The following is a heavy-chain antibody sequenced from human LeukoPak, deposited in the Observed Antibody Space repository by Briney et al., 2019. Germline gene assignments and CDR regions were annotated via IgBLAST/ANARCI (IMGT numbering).Heavy chain of an antibody. CDR2: ISAYNGIT. J-gene: IGHJ4*02. D-gene: IGHD3-22*01. Sequence: ASVKVSCKASGYTFTSYGISWVRQAPGQGLEWMGWISAYNGITNYAQKLQGRVTMTTDTSTSTAYMELRSLRSDDTAVYYCARGDPSYYYDSSGYYLDPPDYWGQGTLVTVSS. V-gene: IGHV1-18*01. CDR1: GYTFTSYG. CDR3: ARGDPSYYYDSSGYYLDPPDY.